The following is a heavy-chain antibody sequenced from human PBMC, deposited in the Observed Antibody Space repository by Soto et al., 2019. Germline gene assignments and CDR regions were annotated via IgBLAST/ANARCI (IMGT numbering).Heavy chain of an antibody. V-gene: IGHV3-48*02. D-gene: IGHD2-21*01. CDR3: ARERGGAVIGLNWFDP. Sequence: PGGSLRLSCAASGFTFSTFGMNWVRQAPGKGLEWISYISSSSTTIFYGGSVEGRFTVSRDNAENSLYLQMNSLRDEDTAVYYFARERGGAVIGLNWFDPWGHGTLVTVSS. CDR1: GFTFSTFG. J-gene: IGHJ5*02. CDR2: ISSSSTTI.